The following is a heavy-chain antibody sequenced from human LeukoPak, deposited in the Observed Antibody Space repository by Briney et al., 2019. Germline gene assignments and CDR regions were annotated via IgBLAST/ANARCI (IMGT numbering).Heavy chain of an antibody. Sequence: SETLSLTCTVSGGSVSSGSYYWSWIRQPPGKGLEWIGYIYYSGSTNYNPSLKSRVTISVDTSKNQFSLKLSSVTAADTAVYYCARGRGYSYGSYYFDYWGQGTLVTVSS. V-gene: IGHV4-61*01. D-gene: IGHD5-18*01. CDR1: GGSVSSGSYY. CDR3: ARGRGYSYGSYYFDY. CDR2: IYYSGST. J-gene: IGHJ4*02.